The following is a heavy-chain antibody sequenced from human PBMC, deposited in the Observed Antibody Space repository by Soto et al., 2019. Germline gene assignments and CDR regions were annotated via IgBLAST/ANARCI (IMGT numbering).Heavy chain of an antibody. CDR2: INHSGST. Sequence: QVQLQQWGAGLLKPSETLSLTCAVYGGSFSGYYWSWIRQPPGKGLEWIGEINHSGSTNYNPSLKGRVTISVDTSMNQFSLKLSSVTAADTAVYYCARDIVVVPAARGYYYYGMDVWGQGTTVTVSS. CDR1: GGSFSGYY. D-gene: IGHD2-2*01. V-gene: IGHV4-34*01. J-gene: IGHJ6*02. CDR3: ARDIVVVPAARGYYYYGMDV.